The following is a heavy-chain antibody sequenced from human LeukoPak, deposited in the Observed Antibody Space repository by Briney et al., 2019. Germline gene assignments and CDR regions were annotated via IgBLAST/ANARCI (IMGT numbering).Heavy chain of an antibody. V-gene: IGHV1-46*01. CDR3: ARDWTYIAAAGYYFDY. J-gene: IGHJ4*02. Sequence: PGASVKVSCKASGYTFTSYYMHWVRQAPGQGLEWMGIINPSGGSTSYAQKFQGRVTMTRDTSTSTVYMELSSLRSEDTAVYYCARDWTYIAAAGYYFDYWGQGTLVTVS. CDR1: GYTFTSYY. CDR2: INPSGGST. D-gene: IGHD6-13*01.